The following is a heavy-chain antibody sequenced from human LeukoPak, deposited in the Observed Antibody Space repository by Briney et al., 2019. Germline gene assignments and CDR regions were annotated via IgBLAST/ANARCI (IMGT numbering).Heavy chain of an antibody. CDR2: INAGNGNT. Sequence: ASVKLSCKASGYTFTSYAMHWVRQAPGQRLEWMGWINAGNGNTKYSQKFQGRVTITRDTFARRAYMELSSLTSEDPAVDYCARVGGSYYGSRSFRPNDAFDIWGQGTMVTVSS. J-gene: IGHJ3*02. D-gene: IGHD3-10*01. V-gene: IGHV1-3*01. CDR3: ARVGGSYYGSRSFRPNDAFDI. CDR1: GYTFTSYA.